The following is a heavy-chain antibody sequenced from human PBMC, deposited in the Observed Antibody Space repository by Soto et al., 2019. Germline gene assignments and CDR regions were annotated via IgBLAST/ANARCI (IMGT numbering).Heavy chain of an antibody. J-gene: IGHJ4*02. Sequence: QVQLVESGGGVVQPGRSLRLSCAPSGFTFSNYAMHWVRQAPGKGLEWVAVISYDGSNKYYADSVKGRFTISRDNSKNTLHLQMNSLRAEDTAVYYCARDKRDLRFLEWSYYFDYWGQGTLVTVSS. CDR2: ISYDGSNK. V-gene: IGHV3-30-3*01. D-gene: IGHD3-3*01. CDR3: ARDKRDLRFLEWSYYFDY. CDR1: GFTFSNYA.